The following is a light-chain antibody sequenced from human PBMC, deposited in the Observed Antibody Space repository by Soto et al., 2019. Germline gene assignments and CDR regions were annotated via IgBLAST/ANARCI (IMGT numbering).Light chain of an antibody. J-gene: IGKJ5*01. Sequence: DIEFTRSPSTLSASVGDRVTITCRDSXSIMRWLVFYQEKPGKATKIXIYSEXDLDVGVPSRFRGSGSASEYTLTISSLQPDDVATYYCRQYNAYSTWTFGQGTRLEI. CDR2: SEX. CDR1: XSIMRW. V-gene: IGKV1-5*03. CDR3: RQYNAYSTWT.